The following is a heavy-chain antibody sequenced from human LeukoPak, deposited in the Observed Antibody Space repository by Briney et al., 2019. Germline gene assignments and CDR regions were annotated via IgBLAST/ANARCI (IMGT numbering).Heavy chain of an antibody. CDR3: ETGDYGYFDL. Sequence: MPSETLSLTCTVSGGSISSSSYYWGWIRQPPGKGLEWIGEINHSGSTNYNPSLKSRVTISVDTSKNQFSLKLSSVTAADTAVYYCETGDYGYFDLWGRGTLVTVSS. CDR1: GGSISSSSYY. J-gene: IGHJ2*01. CDR2: INHSGST. D-gene: IGHD4-17*01. V-gene: IGHV4-39*07.